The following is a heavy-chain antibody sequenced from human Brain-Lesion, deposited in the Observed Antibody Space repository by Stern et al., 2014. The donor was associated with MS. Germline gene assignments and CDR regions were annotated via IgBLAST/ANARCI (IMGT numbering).Heavy chain of an antibody. CDR3: ARGPRRYYGSESPNTYYYGMDV. J-gene: IGHJ6*02. V-gene: IGHV3-11*01. CDR2: IGRSGDSL. Sequence: QVQLVQSGGGLVKPGGSLRLSCAASGFIFSDYYMSWIRQAPGKGLEWVSYIGRSGDSLSYADSVKGRFTISRDNAKNSLYLQMNSLRAEDTAVYYCARGPRRYYGSESPNTYYYGMDVWGQGTTVTVSS. D-gene: IGHD3-10*01. CDR1: GFIFSDYY.